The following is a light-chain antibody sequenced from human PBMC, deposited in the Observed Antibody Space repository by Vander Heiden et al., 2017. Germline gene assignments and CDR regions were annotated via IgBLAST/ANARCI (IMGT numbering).Light chain of an antibody. V-gene: IGKV1-39*01. CDR2: AAS. CDR1: QTISHY. CDR3: QQRVTTLGD. Sequence: DIQMTQSPSSQSASVGDRVTITCRASQTISHYLNWYQQKPGKAPKLLIYAASSLQSGVPSRFSGSGSGTDFTLTISRLQPEDFATYYCQQRVTTLGDFGQGTKLEIK. J-gene: IGKJ2*01.